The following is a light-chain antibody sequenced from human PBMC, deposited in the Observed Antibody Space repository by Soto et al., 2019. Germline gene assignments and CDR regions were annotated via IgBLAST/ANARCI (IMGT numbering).Light chain of an antibody. CDR2: GAS. Sequence: EILLTQSPGTLSLSPGARATRSWRDSQSVSSSYLAWYERKPGQAPRLLIYGASSRATGITDRFSGSGSGTDFTLTISRLEPADFAVYYCQQYGTSPLTFGEGNKVDIK. CDR1: QSVSSSY. V-gene: IGKV3-20*01. CDR3: QQYGTSPLT. J-gene: IGKJ4*01.